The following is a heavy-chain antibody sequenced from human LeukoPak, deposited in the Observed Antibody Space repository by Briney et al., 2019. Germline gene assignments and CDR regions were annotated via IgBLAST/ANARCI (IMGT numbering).Heavy chain of an antibody. CDR1: GGSISSYY. CDR2: IYYSGST. J-gene: IGHJ4*02. CDR3: ARDNGREATTFDY. Sequence: PSETLSLTCTVSGGSISSYYWSWIRQPPGKGLEWIGYIYYSGSTNYNPSLKSRVTISVDTSKNQFSLKLSSVTAADTAVYYCARDNGREATTFDYWGQGTLVTVSS. D-gene: IGHD5-12*01. V-gene: IGHV4-59*01.